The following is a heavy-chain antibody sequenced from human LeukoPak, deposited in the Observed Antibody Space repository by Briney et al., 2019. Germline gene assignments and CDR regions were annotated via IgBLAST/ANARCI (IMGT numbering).Heavy chain of an antibody. CDR2: ISGSGGST. CDR1: GITFSDFY. CDR3: AKDRYDFWSGAYFDY. D-gene: IGHD3-3*01. V-gene: IGHV3-23*01. Sequence: GGSLRLSCAASGITFSDFYMSWVRQAPGKGLEWVSAISGSGGSTYYADSVKGRFTISRDNSKNTLYLQMNSLRAEDTAVYYCAKDRYDFWSGAYFDYWGQGTLVTVSS. J-gene: IGHJ4*02.